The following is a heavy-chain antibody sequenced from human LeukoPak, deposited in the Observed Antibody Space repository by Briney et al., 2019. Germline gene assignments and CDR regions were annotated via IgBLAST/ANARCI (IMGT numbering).Heavy chain of an antibody. V-gene: IGHV3-74*01. Sequence: GGSLRLSCATSGFSFSHYWMHWVRHAAGKGLVWVSHISSDGDTTNYADSVKGRFTISRDNAKNTLYLQMNSLGAEDTAVYYCARGEYSSGWYGGYYFDYWGQGTLVTVSS. D-gene: IGHD6-19*01. J-gene: IGHJ4*02. CDR2: ISSDGDTT. CDR1: GFSFSHYW. CDR3: ARGEYSSGWYGGYYFDY.